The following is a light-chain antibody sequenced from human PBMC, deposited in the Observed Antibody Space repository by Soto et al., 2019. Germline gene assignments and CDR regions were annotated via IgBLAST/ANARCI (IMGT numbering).Light chain of an antibody. CDR2: DVT. V-gene: IGLV2-11*01. CDR1: SSDVGGYDF. Sequence: QSALAQPRSVSGSPGQSVTLSCTGTSSDVGGYDFVSWYQQYPGKAAKLIIYDVTKRTSGVPDRVSGSKSGNSASRTISGLQAEDEADYYCSSYAGSYILAVFGGGTKLTVL. J-gene: IGLJ3*02. CDR3: SSYAGSYILAV.